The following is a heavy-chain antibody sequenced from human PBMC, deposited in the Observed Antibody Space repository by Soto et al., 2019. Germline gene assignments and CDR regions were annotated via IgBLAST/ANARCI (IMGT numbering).Heavy chain of an antibody. CDR1: GGSIISVHW. CDR2: IYHSGST. V-gene: IGHV4-4*02. J-gene: IGHJ4*02. Sequence: PSETLSPTCAVSGGSIISVHWWSWVRQPPGKGLEWIGEIYHSGSTNYNPSLKSRVTISVDKSKNQFSLKLSSVTAADTAVYYCARDLSYSSGHWGQGTLVTVSS. D-gene: IGHD3-10*01. CDR3: ARDLSYSSGH.